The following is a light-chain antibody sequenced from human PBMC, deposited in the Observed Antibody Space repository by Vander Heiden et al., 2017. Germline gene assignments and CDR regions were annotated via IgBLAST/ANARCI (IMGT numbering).Light chain of an antibody. Sequence: DIVMTQSPLSLPVTPGEPASLSCRSSQSLLYFNGYTYFHWFLQKPGQSPQLLIYWGSYRASGVPDRFSGSGSGTDFTLQISRVEAEDVGVYYCMQAPQPPYTFGQGTSLEIK. J-gene: IGKJ2*01. V-gene: IGKV2-28*01. CDR3: MQAPQPPYT. CDR1: QSLLYFNGYTY. CDR2: WGS.